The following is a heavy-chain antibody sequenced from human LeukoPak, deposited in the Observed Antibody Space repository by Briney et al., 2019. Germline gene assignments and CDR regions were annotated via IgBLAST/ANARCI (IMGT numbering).Heavy chain of an antibody. J-gene: IGHJ4*02. CDR2: MNPNSGNT. V-gene: IGHV1-8*02. CDR3: GRDMSWSGWYALDY. CDR1: GYTFTSYD. Sequence: GASVNVSCKASGYTFTSYDINWVRQATGQGLEWTGWMNPNSGNTRYAQKFQGRVTMTRNTSISTAYMELSSLRSEDTAVYYCGRDMSWSGWYALDYWGQGTLVTVSS. D-gene: IGHD6-19*01.